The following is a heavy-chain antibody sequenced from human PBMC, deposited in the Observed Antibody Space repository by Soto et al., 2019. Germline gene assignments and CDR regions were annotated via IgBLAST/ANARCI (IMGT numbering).Heavy chain of an antibody. CDR3: ARLIHYNILTGPYYFDY. J-gene: IGHJ4*02. Sequence: PGASLKISCKGSGYSFTNSWIGWVRQMPGKGLEWMGIIYPGDFDTRYSPSFEGQVTISADKSISTTYLQWSSLKASDTAMYYCARLIHYNILTGPYYFDYWGQGTLVTVSS. CDR2: IYPGDFDT. D-gene: IGHD3-9*01. V-gene: IGHV5-51*01. CDR1: GYSFTNSW.